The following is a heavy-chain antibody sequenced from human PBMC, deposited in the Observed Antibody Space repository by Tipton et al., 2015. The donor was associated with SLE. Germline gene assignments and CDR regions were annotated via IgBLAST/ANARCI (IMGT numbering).Heavy chain of an antibody. CDR2: INHSGST. CDR1: GGSFSGYY. D-gene: IGHD2/OR15-2a*01. J-gene: IGHJ2*01. Sequence: TLSLTCAVYGGSFSGYYWSWIRQPPGKGLEWIGEINHSGSTNYNPSLKGRVTISVDTSKNQFSLKLSSVTAADTAVYYCTRKSTTSDLWGRGALVTVSS. V-gene: IGHV4-34*01. CDR3: TRKSTTSDL.